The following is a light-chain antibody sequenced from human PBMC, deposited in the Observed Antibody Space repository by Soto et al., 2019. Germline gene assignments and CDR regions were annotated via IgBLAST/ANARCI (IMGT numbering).Light chain of an antibody. CDR3: QQYDSWPFT. CDR1: QSVSNN. CDR2: TAS. V-gene: IGKV3-15*01. Sequence: MVMTQSPATLSVSPGERATLSCRASQSVSNNLAWYQQKPGQAPRLLIYTASTRATGIPVTFSGAGSGTEFSLTISSLHSEDFAVSYCQQYDSWPFTVGHGSRVDI. J-gene: IGKJ1*01.